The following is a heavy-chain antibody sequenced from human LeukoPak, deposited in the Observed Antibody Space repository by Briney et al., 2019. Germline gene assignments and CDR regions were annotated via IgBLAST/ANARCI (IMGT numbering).Heavy chain of an antibody. D-gene: IGHD2-21*01. CDR2: IYHSGST. CDR1: GYSISSGYY. CDR3: ARGVVIAPQTFDY. Sequence: SETLSLTCTVSGYSISSGYYWGWIRQPPGKGLDWIGSIYHSGSTYYNPSLKSRVTISVDTSKNQFSLKLSSVTAADTAVYYCARGVVIAPQTFDYWGQGTLVTVSS. J-gene: IGHJ4*02. V-gene: IGHV4-38-2*02.